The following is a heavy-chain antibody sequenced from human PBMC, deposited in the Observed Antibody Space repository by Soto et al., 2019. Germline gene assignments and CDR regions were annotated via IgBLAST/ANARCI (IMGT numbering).Heavy chain of an antibody. J-gene: IGHJ6*02. CDR1: GVTCRGYA. Sequence: VGSLRLSYAAAGVTCRGYARHWVRQAPGKGLEWVAVISYDGSNKYYADSVKGRFTISRDNSKNTLYLQMNSLRAEDTAVYYCARDRAYYGSGSYYTDYYYYGMDVWGQGTTVTVSS. CDR2: ISYDGSNK. D-gene: IGHD3-10*01. CDR3: ARDRAYYGSGSYYTDYYYYGMDV. V-gene: IGHV3-30-3*01.